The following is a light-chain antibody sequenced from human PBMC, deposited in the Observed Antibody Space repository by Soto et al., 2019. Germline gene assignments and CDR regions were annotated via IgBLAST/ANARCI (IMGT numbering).Light chain of an antibody. CDR3: SSYTSSSTYD. J-gene: IGLJ1*01. V-gene: IGLV2-14*01. CDR2: EVS. Sequence: QSVLTQPASVSGSPGQSITISCPGTSSDVGGYNYVSWYQQHPGKAPKLMIYEVSNRPSGDTNRFSGSKSGNTASLTISGLQAEDEADYYCSSYTSSSTYDCGTGTKGTVL. CDR1: SSDVGGYNY.